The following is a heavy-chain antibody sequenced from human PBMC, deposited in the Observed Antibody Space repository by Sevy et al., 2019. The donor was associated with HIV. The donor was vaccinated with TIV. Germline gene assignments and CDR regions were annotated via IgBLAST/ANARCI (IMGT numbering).Heavy chain of an antibody. J-gene: IGHJ4*02. V-gene: IGHV1-2*02. Sequence: ASVKVSCKASGYTFTGYYMHWVRQAPGHGLEWMGWINPNSGGTNYAQRFQGRVTMTRDTSISTAYMELSRLRSDDTAVYYCAREMRDFGVVMLDYWGQGTLVTVSS. CDR3: AREMRDFGVVMLDY. CDR2: INPNSGGT. D-gene: IGHD3-3*01. CDR1: GYTFTGYY.